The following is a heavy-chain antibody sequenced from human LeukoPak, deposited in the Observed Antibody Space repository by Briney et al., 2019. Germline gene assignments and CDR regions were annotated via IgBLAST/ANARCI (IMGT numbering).Heavy chain of an antibody. Sequence: GGSLRLSCAASGFTFSSYWMSWVRQAPGKGLEWVANVKQDGSEKYYVDSVKGRFTISRDNAKNSLYLQMNSLRAEDTAVYYCARVGYVAAFDIWGQGTMVTVSS. CDR3: ARVGYVAAFDI. CDR1: GFTFSSYW. V-gene: IGHV3-7*01. D-gene: IGHD5-12*01. J-gene: IGHJ3*02. CDR2: VKQDGSEK.